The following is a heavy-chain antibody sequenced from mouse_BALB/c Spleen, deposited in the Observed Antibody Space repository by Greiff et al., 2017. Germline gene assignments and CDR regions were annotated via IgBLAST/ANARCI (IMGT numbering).Heavy chain of an antibody. Sequence: EVKLMESGGGLVKPGGSLKLSCAASGFTFSSYAMSWVRQTPEKRLEWVASISSGGSTYYPDSVKGRFTISRDNARNILYLQMSSLRSEDTAMYYCARGGDDYDGFAYWGQGTLVTVSA. CDR3: ARGGDDYDGFAY. V-gene: IGHV5-6-5*01. J-gene: IGHJ3*01. CDR1: GFTFSSYA. D-gene: IGHD2-4*01. CDR2: ISSGGST.